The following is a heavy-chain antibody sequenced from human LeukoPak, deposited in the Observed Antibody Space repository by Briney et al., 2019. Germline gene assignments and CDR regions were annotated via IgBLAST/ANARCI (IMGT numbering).Heavy chain of an antibody. CDR1: GFTFSSYS. D-gene: IGHD2-15*01. CDR3: ASAVGGGNQKYYYYYYMDV. CDR2: ISSSSSYI. J-gene: IGHJ6*03. Sequence: PGGSLRLSCAASGFTFSSYSMNWVRQAPGKGLEWVSSISSSSSYIYYADSVKGRFTISRDNAKNSLYLQMNSLRAEDTAVYYCASAVGGGNQKYYYYYYMDVWGKGTTVTISS. V-gene: IGHV3-21*01.